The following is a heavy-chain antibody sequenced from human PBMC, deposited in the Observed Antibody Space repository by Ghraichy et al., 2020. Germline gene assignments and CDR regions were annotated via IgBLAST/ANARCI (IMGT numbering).Heavy chain of an antibody. D-gene: IGHD2-2*01. V-gene: IGHV3-74*01. J-gene: IGHJ3*02. Sequence: GGSLRLSCAASGFTFSSYWMHWVRQAPGKGLVWVSRINHDGSSTCYADSVKGRFTISSDNAKNTLYLQMNSLRAEDTAVYYCARVTGYCSSTSCYAENDALDIWGQGTMVTVSS. CDR2: INHDGSST. CDR3: ARVTGYCSSTSCYAENDALDI. CDR1: GFTFSSYW.